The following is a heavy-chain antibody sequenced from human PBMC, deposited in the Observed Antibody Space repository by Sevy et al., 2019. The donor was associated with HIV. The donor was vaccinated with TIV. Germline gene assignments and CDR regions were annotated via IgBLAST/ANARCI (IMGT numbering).Heavy chain of an antibody. CDR1: GFTFREYS. V-gene: IGHV3-48*01. J-gene: IGHJ5*02. Sequence: GESLKISCVGSGFTFREYSMNWVRQAPGKGLEWVSYISGSSTTIEHADSVKGRFSISRDNADNSVFLQMNRLRVEDTAVYYCARSLAAAENWFDHWGQGTLVTVSS. CDR2: ISGSSTTI. D-gene: IGHD6-13*01. CDR3: ARSLAAAENWFDH.